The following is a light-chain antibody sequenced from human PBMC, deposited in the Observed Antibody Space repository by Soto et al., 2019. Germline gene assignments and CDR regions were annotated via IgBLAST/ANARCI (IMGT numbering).Light chain of an antibody. V-gene: IGLV2-14*01. CDR1: SNVIGTYEY. CDR2: GVN. J-gene: IGLJ1*01. CDR3: SSYTAFTTYV. Sequence: QSALTQPASVSGSPGQSITISCTGSSNVIGTYEYVSWHQHHPGRAPKLIIFGVNDRPSGISDRFSGSKSGNTASLTIFGLQLEDEAVYYCSSYTAFTTYVFGSGTKVTVL.